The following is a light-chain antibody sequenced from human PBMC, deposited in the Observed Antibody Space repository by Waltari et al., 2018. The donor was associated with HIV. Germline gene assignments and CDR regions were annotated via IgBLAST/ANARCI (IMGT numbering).Light chain of an antibody. Sequence: QSALTRPPSASGSPGQSVTISCTGSSSDVGGYNYVSWYQQHPGKAPKLIIYEVTKRPSGVPDRFSGSKSGNTTSLTVSGLQAEDEADYYCSSYPGSFPWVFGGGTKLTVL. CDR2: EVT. CDR1: SSDVGGYNY. V-gene: IGLV2-8*01. J-gene: IGLJ3*02. CDR3: SSYPGSFPWV.